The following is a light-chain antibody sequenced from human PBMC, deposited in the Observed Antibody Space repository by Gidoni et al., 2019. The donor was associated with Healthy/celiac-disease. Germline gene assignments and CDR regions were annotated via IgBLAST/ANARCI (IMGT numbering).Light chain of an antibody. CDR2: STN. CDR1: SSNIGGNT. CDR3: AVWDDSLNGVV. V-gene: IGLV1-44*01. J-gene: IGLJ2*01. Sequence: QSVLTQSPSASGTPGQRFTISCSGSSSNIGGNTVNWYQQLPGTAPKLLIYSTNQRPSGVPDRFSGSKSGTSASLAISGLQSEDEADYYCAVWDDSLNGVVFGGGTKLTVL.